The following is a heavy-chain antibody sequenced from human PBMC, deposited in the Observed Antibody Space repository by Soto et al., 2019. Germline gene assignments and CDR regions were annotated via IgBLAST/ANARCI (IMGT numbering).Heavy chain of an antibody. CDR3: ARGDFSTGSDYMDV. Sequence: SETLSLTCAVYGGSFSGYYWSWIRQPPGKGLEWIGEINHSGSTNYNPSLKSRVTISVDTSKNQFSLKLSSVTAADTAVYYCARGDFSTGSDYMDVWGKGTTVTVSS. D-gene: IGHD2-8*02. CDR1: GGSFSGYY. V-gene: IGHV4-34*01. J-gene: IGHJ6*03. CDR2: INHSGST.